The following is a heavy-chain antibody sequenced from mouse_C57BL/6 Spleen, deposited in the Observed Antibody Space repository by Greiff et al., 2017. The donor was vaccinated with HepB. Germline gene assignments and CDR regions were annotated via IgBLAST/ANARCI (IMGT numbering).Heavy chain of an antibody. Sequence: QVQLQQPGAELVMPGASVKLSCKASGYTFTSYWMHWVKQRPGQGLEWIGEIDPSDSYTNYNQKFKGKSTLTVDKSSSTAYMQLSSLTSEDSAVYYCARSYHAMDNGGQGTSVTVSS. J-gene: IGHJ4*01. CDR1: GYTFTSYW. V-gene: IGHV1-69*01. CDR3: ARSYHAMDN. CDR2: IDPSDSYT.